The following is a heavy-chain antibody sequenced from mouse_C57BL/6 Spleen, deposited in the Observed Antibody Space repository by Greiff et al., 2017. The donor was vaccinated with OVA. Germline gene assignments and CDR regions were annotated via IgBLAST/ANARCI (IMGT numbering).Heavy chain of an antibody. J-gene: IGHJ4*01. CDR3: ARHDYANGAMDY. D-gene: IGHD6-5*01. V-gene: IGHV1-62-2*01. CDR2: FYPGSGSI. CDR1: GYTFTEYT. Sequence: QVQLQQSGAELVKPGASVKLSCKASGYTFTEYTIHWVKQRSGQGLEWIGWFYPGSGSIKYKENFKVKATFTADKSTSTVYMELSRLTSEDSAVYFCARHDYANGAMDYWGQGTSVTVSS.